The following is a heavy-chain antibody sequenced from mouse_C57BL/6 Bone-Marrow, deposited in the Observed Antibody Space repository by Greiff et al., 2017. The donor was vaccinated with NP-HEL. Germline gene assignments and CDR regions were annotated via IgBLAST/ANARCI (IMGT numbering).Heavy chain of an antibody. J-gene: IGHJ2*01. D-gene: IGHD2-3*01. CDR3: ARQAGYYPYYFDY. V-gene: IGHV5-6*01. Sequence: EVQLVESGGDLVKPGGSLKLSCAASGFTFSSYGMSWVRQTPDKRLEWVATISSGGSYTYYPDSVKGRFTISRDNAKNTLYLQMSSLKSEDTAMYYCARQAGYYPYYFDYWGQGTTLTVSS. CDR2: ISSGGSYT. CDR1: GFTFSSYG.